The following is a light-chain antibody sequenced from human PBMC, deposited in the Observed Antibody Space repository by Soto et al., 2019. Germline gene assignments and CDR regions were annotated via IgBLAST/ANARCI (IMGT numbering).Light chain of an antibody. J-gene: IGKJ4*01. Sequence: DIQLTQSPSALSASVGDRVTITCRASQSITNWLAWYQQKPGKAPKVLIHMASSLKSGVPSRFSGSGSGTEFTLTITSLQPDDSATYYCQQYNSLSSVSFGGGTTGDIK. CDR1: QSITNW. V-gene: IGKV1-5*03. CDR2: MAS. CDR3: QQYNSLSSVS.